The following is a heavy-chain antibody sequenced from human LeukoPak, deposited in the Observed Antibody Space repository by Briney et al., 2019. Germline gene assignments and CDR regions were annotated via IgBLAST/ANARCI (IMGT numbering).Heavy chain of an antibody. J-gene: IGHJ4*02. Sequence: GASVKVSCKASGGTFSSYAISWVRQAPGKGLEWMGGIIPIFGTANYAQKVQGRVTITTDESTSTAYMELNSLRSEDTAVYYCARGHSSGSYLYYFDYWGQGTLVTVSS. CDR1: GGTFSSYA. D-gene: IGHD1-26*01. V-gene: IGHV1-69*05. CDR3: ARGHSSGSYLYYFDY. CDR2: IIPIFGTA.